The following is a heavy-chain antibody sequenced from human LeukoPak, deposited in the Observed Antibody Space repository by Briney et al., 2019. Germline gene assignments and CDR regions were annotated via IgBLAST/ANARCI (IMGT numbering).Heavy chain of an antibody. J-gene: IGHJ5*02. CDR3: ARGWADIVVVPASREFDP. Sequence: ASVKVSCKASGGTFSSYAISWVRQAPGQGLEWMGWISAYNGNTNYAQKLQGRVTMTTDTSTSTAYMELRSLRSDDTAVYYCARGWADIVVVPASREFDPWGQGTLVTVSS. D-gene: IGHD2-2*01. CDR2: ISAYNGNT. CDR1: GGTFSSYA. V-gene: IGHV1-18*01.